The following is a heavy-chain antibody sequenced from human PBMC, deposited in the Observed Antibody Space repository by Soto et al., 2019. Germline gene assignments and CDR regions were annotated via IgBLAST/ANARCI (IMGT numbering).Heavy chain of an antibody. Sequence: ASVKVSCKASGGTFSSYTISWVRQAPGQGLEWMGRIIPILGIANYAQKFQGRVTITADKSTSTAYMELSSLRSEDTAVYYCARDHIAARRRSGHGQKGGFDPWGQGTLVTVSS. CDR1: GGTFSSYT. CDR2: IIPILGIA. J-gene: IGHJ5*02. CDR3: ARDHIAARRRSGHGQKGGFDP. V-gene: IGHV1-69*04. D-gene: IGHD6-6*01.